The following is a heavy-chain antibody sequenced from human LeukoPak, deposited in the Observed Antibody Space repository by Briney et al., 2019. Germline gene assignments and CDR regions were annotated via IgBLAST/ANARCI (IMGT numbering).Heavy chain of an antibody. V-gene: IGHV4-39*01. CDR1: GGSISSSSYY. D-gene: IGHD2-2*01. CDR2: IYYSGST. CDR3: ARAIVAVPAAMKYFDY. J-gene: IGHJ4*02. Sequence: SETLSLTCTVSGGSISSSSYYWGWIRQPPGKGLEWIGSIYYSGSTYYNPSLKSRVTISVDTSKNQFSLKLSSVTAADTAVYYCARAIVAVPAAMKYFDYWGQGTLVTVSS.